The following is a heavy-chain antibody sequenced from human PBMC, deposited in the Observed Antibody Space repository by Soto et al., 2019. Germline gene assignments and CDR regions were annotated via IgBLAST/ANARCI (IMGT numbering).Heavy chain of an antibody. CDR1: GFIFTIYA. J-gene: IGHJ4*02. D-gene: IGHD2-2*01. CDR3: AKNYQFDC. CDR2: INVGDAGT. Sequence: EVQLLESGGGLEQPGGALGPSFAASGFIFTIYAMSWVRQAPGKGLEWVSSINVGDAGTNYADSVKGRFTISRDNSKNTLYLQMNFLRADDTAIYYCAKNYQFDCWGQGTLVTVSS. V-gene: IGHV3-23*01.